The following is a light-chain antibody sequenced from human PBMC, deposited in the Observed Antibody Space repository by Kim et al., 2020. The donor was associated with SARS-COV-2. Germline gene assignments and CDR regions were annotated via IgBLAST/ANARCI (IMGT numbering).Light chain of an antibody. CDR1: QDIANS. J-gene: IGKJ1*01. Sequence: ASIGDRFTITGRASQDIANSLAWYQQKPGKVPQVLIYAAATLQSGVPSRFSGSGSGTEFTLTIGSLQTEDVATYYCQKYNSAPWTFGPGTKVDIK. CDR2: AAA. V-gene: IGKV1-27*01. CDR3: QKYNSAPWT.